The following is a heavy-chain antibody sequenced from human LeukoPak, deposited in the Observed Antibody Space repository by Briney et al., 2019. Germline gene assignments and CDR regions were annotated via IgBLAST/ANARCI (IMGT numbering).Heavy chain of an antibody. Sequence: GGSLRLSCAASGFTFSSYSMNWVRQAPGKGLEWVSSISSSSSYIYYADSVKGRFTISRDNAKNSLYLQMNSLRAEDTAVYYCARDLGITMIVVAPDYWGQGTLVTVSS. J-gene: IGHJ4*02. CDR3: ARDLGITMIVVAPDY. V-gene: IGHV3-21*01. D-gene: IGHD3-22*01. CDR2: ISSSSSYI. CDR1: GFTFSSYS.